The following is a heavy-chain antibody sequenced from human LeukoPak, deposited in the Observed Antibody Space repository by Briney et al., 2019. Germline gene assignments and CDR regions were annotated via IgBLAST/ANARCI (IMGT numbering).Heavy chain of an antibody. D-gene: IGHD5/OR15-5a*01. V-gene: IGHV4-61*02. Sequence: SQTLSLTCTVSGGSISSGSYYWSWIRQPAGKGLEWIGRIYTSGSTNYNPSLKSRVTISVDTSKNQFSLKLSSVTAADTAVYYCARRVYYLDYWGQGTLVTVSS. CDR2: IYTSGST. CDR3: ARRVYYLDY. J-gene: IGHJ4*02. CDR1: GGSISSGSYY.